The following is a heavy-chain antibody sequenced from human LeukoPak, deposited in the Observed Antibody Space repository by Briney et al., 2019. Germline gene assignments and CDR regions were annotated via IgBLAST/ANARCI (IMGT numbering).Heavy chain of an antibody. D-gene: IGHD4-17*01. V-gene: IGHV3-74*01. CDR2: IDSGGSST. J-gene: IGHJ4*02. CDR3: ARDSTDYGDYGY. Sequence: GGSLRLSCAASGFTFSSYWMHWVRQAPGKGLVWVSRIDSGGSSTNYADSVKGRSTISRDNAKNTLYLQMNSLRAEDTAVYYCARDSTDYGDYGYWGQGTLVTVSS. CDR1: GFTFSSYW.